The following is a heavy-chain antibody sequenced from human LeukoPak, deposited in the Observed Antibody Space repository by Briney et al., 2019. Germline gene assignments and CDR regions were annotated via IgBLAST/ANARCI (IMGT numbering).Heavy chain of an antibody. Sequence: PGGSLRLSCAASGFSLTSNYMSWVRQAPGKGLEWVSVLYSSGYTKYADSVKGRFSISRDTSENTLSLQMNSLRAEDSAVYYCAAKGNGYTGTYVFAHWGRGTLVTVSS. CDR3: AAKGNGYTGTYVFAH. V-gene: IGHV3-66*01. D-gene: IGHD5-12*01. J-gene: IGHJ4*02. CDR2: LYSSGYT. CDR1: GFSLTSNY.